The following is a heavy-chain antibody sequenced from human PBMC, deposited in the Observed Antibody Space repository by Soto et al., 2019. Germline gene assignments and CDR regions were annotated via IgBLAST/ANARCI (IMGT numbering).Heavy chain of an antibody. CDR1: GGSIYRSGYY. J-gene: IGHJ4*02. CDR2: IDYNGVT. Sequence: KASETLSLTCTVSGGSIYRSGYYWGWIRQPPGRGLEWIGNIDYNGVTYSNPSLKSRVTISRDTSKNQFSLKLTSVTAADTALYYCGKVLVGATGHTDSDSWGPGTLVT. V-gene: IGHV4-39*01. D-gene: IGHD2-15*01. CDR3: GKVLVGATGHTDSDS.